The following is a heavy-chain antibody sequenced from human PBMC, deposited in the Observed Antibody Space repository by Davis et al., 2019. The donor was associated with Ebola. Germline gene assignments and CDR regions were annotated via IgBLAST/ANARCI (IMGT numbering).Heavy chain of an antibody. Sequence: GESLKISCTGSGYSFTSYWTGSVRQMPGKGLESMGIIYPGDSDTRYSPSFQGQVTISADKYTSTAYLQWSSLKASDTAMYYCARRGGYCTGGVCYTGEWFDPWGQGTLVTVSS. J-gene: IGHJ5*02. CDR2: IYPGDSDT. V-gene: IGHV5-51*01. CDR1: GYSFTSYW. D-gene: IGHD2-8*02. CDR3: ARRGGYCTGGVCYTGEWFDP.